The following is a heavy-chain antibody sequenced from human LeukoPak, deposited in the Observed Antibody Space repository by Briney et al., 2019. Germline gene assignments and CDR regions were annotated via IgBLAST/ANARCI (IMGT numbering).Heavy chain of an antibody. V-gene: IGHV3-72*01. CDR2: TRNKANSYTT. D-gene: IGHD3-10*01. CDR3: ARGMDYYYGSGSPEYYFDY. CDR1: GFTFSSYW. Sequence: PGGSLRLSCAASGFTFSSYWMSWVRQAPGKGLEWVGRTRNKANSYTTEYAASVKGRFTISRDDSKNSLYLQMNSLKTEDTAVYYCARGMDYYYGSGSPEYYFDYWGQGTLVTVSS. J-gene: IGHJ4*02.